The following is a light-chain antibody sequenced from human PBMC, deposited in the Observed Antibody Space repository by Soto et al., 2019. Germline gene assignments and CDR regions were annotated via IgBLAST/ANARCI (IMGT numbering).Light chain of an antibody. J-gene: IGKJ1*01. CDR1: QSISSW. CDR2: DAS. Sequence: DIQMTQSPSTLSASVVDRVTITCRASQSISSWLAWYQQKPGKAPKLLIYDASSLESGVPSRFIGSGSGTEFTLTISSLQPDDFATYYCQQYNSYWTFGQGTKVEIK. V-gene: IGKV1-5*01. CDR3: QQYNSYWT.